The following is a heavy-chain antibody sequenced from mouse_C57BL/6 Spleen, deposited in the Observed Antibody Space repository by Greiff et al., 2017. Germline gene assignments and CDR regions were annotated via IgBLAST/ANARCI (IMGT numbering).Heavy chain of an antibody. CDR3: ARDSSPRYFDV. J-gene: IGHJ1*03. CDR1: GYAFSSSW. CDR2: IYPGDGDT. V-gene: IGHV1-82*01. Sequence: VKLQESGPELVKPGASVKISCKASGYAFSSSWMNWVKQRPGKGLEWIGRIYPGDGDTNYNGKFKGKATLTADKSSSTAYMQLSSLTSEDSAVYFCARDSSPRYFDVWGTGTTVTVSS. D-gene: IGHD1-1*01.